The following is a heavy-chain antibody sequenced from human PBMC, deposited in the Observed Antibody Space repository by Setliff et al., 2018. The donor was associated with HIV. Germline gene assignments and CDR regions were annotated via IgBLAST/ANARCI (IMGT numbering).Heavy chain of an antibody. D-gene: IGHD1-26*01. V-gene: IGHV4-34*01. CDR1: GGSFSGSF. J-gene: IGHJ6*03. Sequence: PSETLSLTCVVYGGSFSGSFWSWVRQPPGRGLEWIGEIHHSGRTNYNPSLKSRVTVSVDTSKNQFSLKLTSVAAADTAVYYCARVSSGTYYSEFYYYMDVWGKGTTVTVSS. CDR2: IHHSGRT. CDR3: ARVSSGTYYSEFYYYMDV.